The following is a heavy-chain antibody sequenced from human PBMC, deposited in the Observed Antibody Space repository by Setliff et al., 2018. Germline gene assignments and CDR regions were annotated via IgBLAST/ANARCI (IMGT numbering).Heavy chain of an antibody. J-gene: IGHJ4*02. Sequence: ASVKVSCKASGYTFTDYIINWVRQAPGQGLEWVGWISPHTGKTYFAQKLQGRVTMTTDTSAETAYMELRSLRSDDTAIYYCARLVRFCTTTTCQRASGDDYWGQGTLVTVSS. CDR3: ARLVRFCTTTTCQRASGDDY. D-gene: IGHD2-8*01. CDR1: GYTFTDYI. CDR2: ISPHTGKT. V-gene: IGHV1-18*01.